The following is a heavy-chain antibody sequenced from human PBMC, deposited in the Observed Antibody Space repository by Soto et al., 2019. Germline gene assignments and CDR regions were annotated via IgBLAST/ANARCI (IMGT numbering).Heavy chain of an antibody. Sequence: GVSMRLSCAAAGLTFSSYAMHWVSQAPGKGLEWVAVISYDGSNKYYADSVKGRFTISRDNSKNALYLQMNSLRAEDTAVYYCAAASSYGNSFDYWGQGTLVTVSS. V-gene: IGHV3-30-3*01. CDR2: ISYDGSNK. D-gene: IGHD3-16*01. CDR3: AAASSYGNSFDY. CDR1: GLTFSSYA. J-gene: IGHJ4*02.